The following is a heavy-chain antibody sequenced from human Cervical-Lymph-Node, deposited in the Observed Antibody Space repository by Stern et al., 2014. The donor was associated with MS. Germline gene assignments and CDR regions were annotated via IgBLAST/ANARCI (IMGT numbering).Heavy chain of an antibody. CDR3: ARDLGY. Sequence: VQLVESGGGVVQPGRSLRLSCAASGFTFSNFAMNWLRQSPDKGLQWLAAISTDGSSTNYADSGKVRFTISRDNSKNTLYLEMNSLTTEDTAVFYCARDLGYWGQGTLVTVSS. CDR2: ISTDGSST. J-gene: IGHJ4*02. CDR1: GFTFSNFA. V-gene: IGHV3-30-3*01.